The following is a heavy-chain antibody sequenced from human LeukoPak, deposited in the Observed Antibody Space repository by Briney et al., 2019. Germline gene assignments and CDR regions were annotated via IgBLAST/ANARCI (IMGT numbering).Heavy chain of an antibody. CDR1: GGSISSYY. Sequence: SETLSLTCTVSGGSISSYYWSWIRQPPGKGLEWIGYIYYSGSTNYNPSLKSRVTISVDTSKNQFSLKLGSVTAADTAVYYCARDVVRGVYFDYWGQGTLVTVSS. CDR3: ARDVVRGVYFDY. J-gene: IGHJ4*02. D-gene: IGHD3-10*01. V-gene: IGHV4-59*01. CDR2: IYYSGST.